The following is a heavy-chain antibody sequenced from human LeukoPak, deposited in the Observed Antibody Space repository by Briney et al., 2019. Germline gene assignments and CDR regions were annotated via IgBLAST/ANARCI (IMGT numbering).Heavy chain of an antibody. CDR1: SCTRSGYA. CDR2: IIPIFGIA. V-gene: IGHV1-69*04. Sequence: KVSSSPTSCTRSGYAVSSVDLGAGRVLEKMGRIIPIFGIANYARKFQGRVTITADKSTSTAYMELSSLRSEDTAVYYCAGGAGTRRIVSWVYGMDVWGQGTTVTVSS. D-gene: IGHD1-7*01. CDR3: AGGAGTRRIVSWVYGMDV. J-gene: IGHJ6*02.